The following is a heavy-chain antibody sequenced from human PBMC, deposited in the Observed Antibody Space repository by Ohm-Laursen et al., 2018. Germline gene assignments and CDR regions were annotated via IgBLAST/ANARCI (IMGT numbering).Heavy chain of an antibody. D-gene: IGHD2/OR15-2a*01. CDR3: ARDPTFHAFDI. CDR1: GFTFSSYA. CDR2: ISGSGGST. J-gene: IGHJ3*02. Sequence: SLRLSCAASGFTFSSYAMRWVRQAPGKGLEWVSGISGSGGSTYYADSVKGRFTISRDNAKNSLYLQINSLKGEDTAVYFCARDPTFHAFDIWGQGTMVTVSS. V-gene: IGHV3-23*01.